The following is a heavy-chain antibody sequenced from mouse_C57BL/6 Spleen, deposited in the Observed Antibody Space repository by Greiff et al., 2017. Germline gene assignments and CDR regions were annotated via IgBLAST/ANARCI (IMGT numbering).Heavy chain of an antibody. CDR3: ASRRGSGWGFAY. CDR1: GFTFTDYY. CDR2: ISNKANGYTS. V-gene: IGHV7-3*01. Sequence: EVKLMESGGGLVQPGGSLSLSCAASGFTFTDYYMSWVRQPPGKALEWLGFISNKANGYTSEYSASVQGRFTISRDNSKSILYLQKNARGAEDSAAYYCASRRGSGWGFAYWGQGTLVTVSA. J-gene: IGHJ3*01. D-gene: IGHD1-2*01.